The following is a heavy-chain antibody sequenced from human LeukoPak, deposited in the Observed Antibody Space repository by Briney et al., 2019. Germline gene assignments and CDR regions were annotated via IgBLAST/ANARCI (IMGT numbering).Heavy chain of an antibody. J-gene: IGHJ6*02. V-gene: IGHV3-23*01. CDR2: IFGNGVKT. CDR3: ARVGDWSNYFGMDA. D-gene: IGHD3-16*01. CDR1: GFTFSKYA. Sequence: PGGSLRLSCAASGFTFSKYAMSWVRQTPGKGLEWVSVIFGNGVKTYYADSLKGRFTISRDNSKSTLYLQMNSLRADDTAVYYCARVGDWSNYFGMDAWGQGTTVSVSS.